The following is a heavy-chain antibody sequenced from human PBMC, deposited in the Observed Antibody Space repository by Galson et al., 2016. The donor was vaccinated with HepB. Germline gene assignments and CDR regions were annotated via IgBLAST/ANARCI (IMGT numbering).Heavy chain of an antibody. Sequence: SLRLSCAASGLSVSDAYMNWVRQAPGKGLEWVSVLYAGGETYYADSSRGRFTISRDNSKNILYLQMNSLRVEDTAVYYCARDPSLRNGMNVWGQGTTVTVSS. CDR2: LYAGGET. CDR1: GLSVSDAY. V-gene: IGHV3-66*01. J-gene: IGHJ6*02. CDR3: ARDPSLRNGMNV.